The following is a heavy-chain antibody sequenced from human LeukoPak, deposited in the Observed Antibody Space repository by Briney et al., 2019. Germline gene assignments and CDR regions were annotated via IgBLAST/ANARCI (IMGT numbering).Heavy chain of an antibody. CDR3: ARVLYDFWSGHYDPSPRYGMDV. CDR2: INPNSGGT. V-gene: IGHV1-2*02. J-gene: IGHJ6*02. CDR1: GYTFTGYY. Sequence: ASVKVSCKASGYTFTGYYMHWVRQAPGQGLEWMGWINPNSGGTNYAQKFQGRVTMTRDTSISTAYMELSRLRSDDTAVYYCARVLYDFWSGHYDPSPRYGMDVWGQGTTVTVSS. D-gene: IGHD3-3*01.